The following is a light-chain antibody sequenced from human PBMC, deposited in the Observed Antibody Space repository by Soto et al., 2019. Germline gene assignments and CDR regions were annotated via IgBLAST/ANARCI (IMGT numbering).Light chain of an antibody. CDR3: QQCDNLPPT. CDR1: QDITKY. V-gene: IGKV1-33*01. Sequence: DIQMTQSPSSLSASVGDRVTITCQASQDITKYLNWYRQKPGKAPNLLIYDASKLKTGVPSRFSGTGSGTYFTLTISSLQPEDIATYFCQQCDNLPPTFGGGTRVEIK. CDR2: DAS. J-gene: IGKJ4*01.